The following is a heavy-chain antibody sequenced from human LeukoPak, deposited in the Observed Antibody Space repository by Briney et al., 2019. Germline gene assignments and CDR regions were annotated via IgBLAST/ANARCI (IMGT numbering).Heavy chain of an antibody. CDR3: ARAQIVVVTAIRPGVFDY. V-gene: IGHV4-4*02. D-gene: IGHD2-21*02. J-gene: IGHJ4*02. CDR2: INHSGST. CDR1: GGSISSSNW. Sequence: SETLSLTCAVSGGSISSSNWWSWVRQPPGKGLEWIGEINHSGSTNYNPSLKSRVTISVDTSKNQFSLKLSSVTAADTAVYYCARAQIVVVTAIRPGVFDYWGQGTLVTVSS.